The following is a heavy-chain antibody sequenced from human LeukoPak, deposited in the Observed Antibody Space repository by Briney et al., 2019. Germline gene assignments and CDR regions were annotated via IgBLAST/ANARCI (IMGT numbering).Heavy chain of an antibody. CDR1: GYTFTSYG. J-gene: IGHJ4*02. CDR3: ARGYYYDSSGYYHSQYYFDY. V-gene: IGHV1-18*01. CDR2: ISAYNGNT. Sequence: ASVKVSCKASGYTFTSYGISWVRQAPGQGLEWMGWISAYNGNTNYTQKLQGRVTMTTDTSTSTAYMELRSLRSDDTAVYYCARGYYYDSSGYYHSQYYFDYWGQGTLVTVSS. D-gene: IGHD3-22*01.